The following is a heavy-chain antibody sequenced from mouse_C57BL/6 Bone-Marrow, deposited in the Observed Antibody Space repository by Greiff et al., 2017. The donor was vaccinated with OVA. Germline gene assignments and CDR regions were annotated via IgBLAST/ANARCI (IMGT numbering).Heavy chain of an antibody. V-gene: IGHV1-76*01. CDR3: ARSVITTVVAPFFDY. CDR1: GYTFTDYY. Sequence: QVQLQQSGAELVRPGASVKLSCKASGYTFTDYYINWVKQRPGQGLEWIARIYPGSGNTYYNEKFKGKATLTAEKSSSTAYRQLSSLTSEHSAVYFCARSVITTVVAPFFDYWGQGTTLTVSS. CDR2: IYPGSGNT. D-gene: IGHD1-1*01. J-gene: IGHJ2*01.